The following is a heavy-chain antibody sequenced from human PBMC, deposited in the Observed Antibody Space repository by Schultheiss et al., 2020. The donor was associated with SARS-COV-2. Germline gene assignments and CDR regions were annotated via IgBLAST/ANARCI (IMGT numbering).Heavy chain of an antibody. CDR1: GFTFSSYA. D-gene: IGHD5-12*01. CDR2: ISSNGGST. J-gene: IGHJ4*02. V-gene: IGHV3-64D*08. Sequence: GGSLRLSCSASGFTFSSYAMHWVRQAPGKGLEYVSAISSNGGSTYYADSVKGRFTISRDNSKNTLYLQMSSLRAEDTAVYYCVKDLGGYSGYDNFDYWGQGTLVTVSS. CDR3: VKDLGGYSGYDNFDY.